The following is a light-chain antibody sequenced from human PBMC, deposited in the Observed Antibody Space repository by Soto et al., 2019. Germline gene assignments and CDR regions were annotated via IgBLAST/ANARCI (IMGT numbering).Light chain of an antibody. V-gene: IGKV3-20*01. Sequence: EIVLTQSPGTLSLSPGERATLSCRASQSVSSSYLAWYQQKPGQAPRLPIFGASSRATGIPDRFSGSGSGTDFTLTISRLEPEDFAVYYCQQYGRSSYTFGQGTKLEIK. CDR2: GAS. CDR1: QSVSSSY. CDR3: QQYGRSSYT. J-gene: IGKJ2*01.